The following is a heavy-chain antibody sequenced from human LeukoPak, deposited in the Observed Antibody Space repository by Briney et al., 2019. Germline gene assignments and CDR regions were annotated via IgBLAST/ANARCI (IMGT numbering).Heavy chain of an antibody. CDR1: GGSFSGYY. D-gene: IGHD6-13*01. CDR2: INHSGST. CDR3: ASLRIAAAGISKRWFDP. V-gene: IGHV4-34*01. J-gene: IGHJ5*02. Sequence: PSETLSLTCAVYGGSFSGYYWSWIRQPPGKGLEWIGEINHSGSTNYNPSLKSRVTISVDTSKNQFSLKLSSVTAADTAVYYCASLRIAAAGISKRWFDPWGQGTLVTVSS.